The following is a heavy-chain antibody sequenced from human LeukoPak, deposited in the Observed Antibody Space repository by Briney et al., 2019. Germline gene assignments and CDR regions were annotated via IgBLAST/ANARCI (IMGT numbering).Heavy chain of an antibody. CDR3: ARDGGGYSYGPKNWFDP. Sequence: ASVKVSCKASGYTFTSYYMHWVRQAPGQGLEWMGLINPSGGSTSYAQKFQGRVTMTRDTSTSTVYMELSSLRSEDTAVYYCARDGGGYSYGPKNWFDPWGQGTLVTVSS. D-gene: IGHD5-18*01. J-gene: IGHJ5*02. CDR2: INPSGGST. CDR1: GYTFTSYY. V-gene: IGHV1-46*01.